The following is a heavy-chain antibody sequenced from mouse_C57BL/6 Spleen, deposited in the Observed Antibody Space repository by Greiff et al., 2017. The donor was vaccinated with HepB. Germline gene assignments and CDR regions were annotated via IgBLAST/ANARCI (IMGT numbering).Heavy chain of an antibody. Sequence: QVQLQQPGAELVKPGASVKLSCKASGYTFTSYWMHWVKQRPGQGLEWIGMIHPNSGSTNYNEKFKSKATLTVDKSSSTAYMQLSSLTSEDSAVYYCARPSFTPWFAYWGQGTLVTVSA. V-gene: IGHV1-64*01. J-gene: IGHJ3*01. CDR1: GYTFTSYW. CDR3: ARPSFTPWFAY. CDR2: IHPNSGST.